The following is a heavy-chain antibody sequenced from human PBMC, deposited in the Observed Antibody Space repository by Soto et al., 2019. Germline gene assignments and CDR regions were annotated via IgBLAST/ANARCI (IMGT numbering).Heavy chain of an antibody. CDR1: GFTFDGYA. V-gene: IGHV3-9*01. Sequence: SLRLSCAASGFTFDGYAMHWVRQAPGKGLERVSGISWNSNSIAYADSVKGRFTTSRDNAKNSLYLQMNSLRAEDTALYYCAKDTSWAGRIRPDRGIPVAASFDHWAQGTLVPVSS. D-gene: IGHD6-19*01. J-gene: IGHJ4*02. CDR2: ISWNSNSI. CDR3: AKDTSWAGRIRPDRGIPVAASFDH.